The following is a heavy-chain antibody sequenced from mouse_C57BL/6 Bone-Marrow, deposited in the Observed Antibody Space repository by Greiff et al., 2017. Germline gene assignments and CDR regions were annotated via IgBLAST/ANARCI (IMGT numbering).Heavy chain of an antibody. D-gene: IGHD1-2*01. CDR2: IHPNSGST. V-gene: IGHV1-64*01. CDR3: ARNYGIDY. CDR1: GYTFTSYW. Sequence: GKGQQPGAELVKPGASVKLSCKASGYTFTSYWMHWVKQRPGQGLEWIGMIHPNSGSTNYNEKFKSKATLTVDKSSSTAYMQLSSLTSEDSAVYYCARNYGIDYWGQGTTLTVSS. J-gene: IGHJ2*01.